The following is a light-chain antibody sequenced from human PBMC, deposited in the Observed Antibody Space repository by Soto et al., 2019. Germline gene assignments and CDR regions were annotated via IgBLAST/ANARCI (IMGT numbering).Light chain of an antibody. J-gene: IGKJ2*01. CDR3: QHSYSTPIT. Sequence: DIQMTQSPSSLSASVGDRVTITCRASQSISSDFNWYQQKPGKASKLLISAASSFQSGVPSRFSGSRTKTDFTLAINSLQPEDVETYYCQHSYSTPITFGEGKKLEIK. CDR2: AAS. V-gene: IGKV1-39*01. CDR1: QSISSD.